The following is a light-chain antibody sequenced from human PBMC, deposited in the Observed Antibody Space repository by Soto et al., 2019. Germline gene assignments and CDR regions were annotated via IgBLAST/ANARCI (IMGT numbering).Light chain of an antibody. CDR1: SSDVGSYNY. V-gene: IGLV2-8*01. Sequence: QSVLTQPPSASGSFGQSVTISCTGTSSDVGSYNYVSWYQQYPGKAPKLVIYEVSERPSGVPDRFSGSKSGNTASLTASGLQADDEADYYCSSYSGTNYHYVFGTGTKVTVL. J-gene: IGLJ1*01. CDR2: EVS. CDR3: SSYSGTNYHYV.